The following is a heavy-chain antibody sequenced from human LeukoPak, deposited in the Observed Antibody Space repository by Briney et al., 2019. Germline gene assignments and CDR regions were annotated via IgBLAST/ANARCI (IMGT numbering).Heavy chain of an antibody. D-gene: IGHD4-17*01. Sequence: ASVKVSCKASGYTFTSYDINWVRQATGQGLEWMGWMNPNSGSTGYAQKFQGRVTMTRNTSISTAYMELNSLRAEDTAVYYCAREELHDYGGMNPAYWGQGTLVTVSS. J-gene: IGHJ4*02. CDR2: MNPNSGST. V-gene: IGHV1-8*01. CDR1: GYTFTSYD. CDR3: AREELHDYGGMNPAY.